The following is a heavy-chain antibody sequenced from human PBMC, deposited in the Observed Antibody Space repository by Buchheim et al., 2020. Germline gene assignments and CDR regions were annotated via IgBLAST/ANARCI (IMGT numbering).Heavy chain of an antibody. CDR1: GFTFSSYG. J-gene: IGHJ4*02. V-gene: IGHV3-30*18. CDR2: ISYDGSNK. D-gene: IGHD1-26*01. Sequence: VQLLESGGGLVQPGGSLRLSCAASGFTFSSYGMHWVRQAPGKGLEWVAVISYDGSNKYYADSVKGRFTISRDNSKNTLYLQMNSLRAEDTAVYYCAKGSGSFDYWGQGTL. CDR3: AKGSGSFDY.